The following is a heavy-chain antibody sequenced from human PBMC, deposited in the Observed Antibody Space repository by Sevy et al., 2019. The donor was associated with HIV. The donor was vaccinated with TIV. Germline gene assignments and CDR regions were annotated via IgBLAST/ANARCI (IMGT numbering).Heavy chain of an antibody. CDR2: ISSSSSYI. CDR3: ARSGVQRKDAFDI. V-gene: IGHV3-21*01. J-gene: IGHJ3*02. D-gene: IGHD6-13*01. Sequence: GGSLRLSCAASGFTFSSYSMNWVRQAPGKGLEWVSSISSSSSYIYYADSVKGRFTTSRDNAKNSLYLQMNSLRAEDTAVYYCARSGVQRKDAFDIWGQGTMVTVSS. CDR1: GFTFSSYS.